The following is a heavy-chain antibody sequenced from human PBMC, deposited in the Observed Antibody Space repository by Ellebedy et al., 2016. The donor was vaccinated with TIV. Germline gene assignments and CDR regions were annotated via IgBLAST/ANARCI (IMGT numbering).Heavy chain of an antibody. D-gene: IGHD4-17*01. V-gene: IGHV1-2*02. Sequence: AASVKVSCKASGYTFTGYNIHWVRQAPGQGLEWMGWINPKSGGTNYAQGFQGRVTMTRDTSISIAYMELSRLRSDDTAVYYCARDAPYGDPSDYCLDYWGQGTLVTVSS. J-gene: IGHJ4*02. CDR2: INPKSGGT. CDR3: ARDAPYGDPSDYCLDY. CDR1: GYTFTGYN.